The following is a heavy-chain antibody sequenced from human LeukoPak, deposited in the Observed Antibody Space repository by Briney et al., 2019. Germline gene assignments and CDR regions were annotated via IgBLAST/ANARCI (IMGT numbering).Heavy chain of an antibody. Sequence: SETLSLTCTVSGGSISSYYWSWTRQPPGKGLEWIGYIYYSGSTNYNPSLKSRVTISVDTSKNQFSLKLSSVTAADTAVYYCASGSGIAAAGTGFDYWGQGTLVTVSS. CDR2: IYYSGST. V-gene: IGHV4-59*08. D-gene: IGHD6-13*01. J-gene: IGHJ4*02. CDR1: GGSISSYY. CDR3: ASGSGIAAAGTGFDY.